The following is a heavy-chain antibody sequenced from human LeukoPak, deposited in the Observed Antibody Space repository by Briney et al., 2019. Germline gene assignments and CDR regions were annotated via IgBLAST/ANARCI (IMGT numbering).Heavy chain of an antibody. CDR3: ARQTPLVGATPLYYYYYMDV. Sequence: SETLSLTCTVSGGSISSSSYYWGWLRQPPGKGLEWFGSIYYTGTTYYKPSPKSRVSISVDRSKNRISLSLSSVTAADTAVYYCARQTPLVGATPLYYYYYMDVWGKGTTVTVSS. CDR2: IYYTGTT. D-gene: IGHD1-26*01. CDR1: GGSISSSSYY. J-gene: IGHJ6*03. V-gene: IGHV4-39*01.